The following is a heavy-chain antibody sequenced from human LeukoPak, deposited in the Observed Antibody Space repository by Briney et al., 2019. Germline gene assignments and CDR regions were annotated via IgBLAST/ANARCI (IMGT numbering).Heavy chain of an antibody. J-gene: IGHJ4*02. CDR3: AKNPRSVVVTATSDY. D-gene: IGHD2-21*02. CDR2: ISGSGGST. Sequence: GGSLRLSCAASGFTFSSYAMSWVRQAPGKGLEWVSAISGSGGSTYYADSVKGRFTISRDNSKNTLYLQMNSLRAEDTAVYYCAKNPRSVVVTATSDYWGQGTLVTVSS. V-gene: IGHV3-23*01. CDR1: GFTFSSYA.